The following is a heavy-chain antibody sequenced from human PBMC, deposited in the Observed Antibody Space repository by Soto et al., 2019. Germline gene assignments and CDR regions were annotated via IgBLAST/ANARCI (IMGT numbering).Heavy chain of an antibody. D-gene: IGHD5-18*01. J-gene: IGHJ4*02. V-gene: IGHV1-2*04. Sequence: ASVKVSCKASGYTFTDNYIHWVRQAPGQGLEWMGWINPYSGGTNYAQKFQGWVTLTRDTSITTAYMEVSSLTSDDTAVYYCARGPFTYGYVYIDYWGQGTVLTVSS. CDR3: ARGPFTYGYVYIDY. CDR2: INPYSGGT. CDR1: GYTFTDNY.